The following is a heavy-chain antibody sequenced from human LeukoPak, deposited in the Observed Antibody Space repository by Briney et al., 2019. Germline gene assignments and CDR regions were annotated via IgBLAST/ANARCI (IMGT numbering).Heavy chain of an antibody. D-gene: IGHD6-6*01. CDR3: TTEYSSSPPYFDY. CDR2: IKSKTDGGTT. Sequence: GGSLRLSCAASGFTFSNAWMSWVRQAPGKGLEWVGRIKSKTDGGTTDYAAPVKGRFTISRDDSKNTLYLQMNSLKTEDTAVYYCTTEYSSSPPYFDYWGQGTLVTVSS. CDR1: GFTFSNAW. J-gene: IGHJ4*02. V-gene: IGHV3-15*01.